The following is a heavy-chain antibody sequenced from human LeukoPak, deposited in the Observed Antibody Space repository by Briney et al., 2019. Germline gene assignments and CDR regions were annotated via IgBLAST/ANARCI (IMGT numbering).Heavy chain of an antibody. J-gene: IGHJ3*02. V-gene: IGHV3-23*01. D-gene: IGHD3-10*01. Sequence: GGSLRLSCAASGFTFSSYEMNWVRQAPGKGLEWVSAISGSGGSTYYADSVKGRFTISRDNSKNTLYLQMNSLRAEDTAVYYCAKEGAMVRGVIITHAFDIWGQGTMVTVSS. CDR3: AKEGAMVRGVIITHAFDI. CDR2: ISGSGGST. CDR1: GFTFSSYE.